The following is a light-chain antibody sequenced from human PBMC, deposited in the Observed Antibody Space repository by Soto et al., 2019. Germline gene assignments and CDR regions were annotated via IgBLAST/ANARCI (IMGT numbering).Light chain of an antibody. Sequence: IVLTPSPGTLSLSPVARSPISFLASQSVSSNYLAWYQQKPGQAPKVLIYDASNRATGIPARFSGSGSGTDFTLTISSLEPEDFAVYYCQQRSNSLTFGRGTKVDIK. CDR2: DAS. CDR3: QQRSNSLT. V-gene: IGKV3-11*01. J-gene: IGKJ4*01. CDR1: QSVSSNY.